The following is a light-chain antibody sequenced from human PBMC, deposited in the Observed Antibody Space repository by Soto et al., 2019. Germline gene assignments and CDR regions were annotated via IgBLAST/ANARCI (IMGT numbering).Light chain of an antibody. J-gene: IGKJ2*01. CDR2: WAS. Sequence: DIVMTQSPESLAVSLGERATINCKTSQSVLYSSNNKNYLAWYQQRPGQPPKLLIYWASTRESGVPDRFSGGGSGTDFTLTISSLQAEDVAVYYCQQYYDISPYTFGQGTKLEIK. CDR3: QQYYDISPYT. CDR1: QSVLYSSNNKNY. V-gene: IGKV4-1*01.